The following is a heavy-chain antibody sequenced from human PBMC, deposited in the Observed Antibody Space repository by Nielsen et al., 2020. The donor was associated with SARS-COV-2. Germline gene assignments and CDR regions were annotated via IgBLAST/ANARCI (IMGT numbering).Heavy chain of an antibody. CDR2: ISYDGSNK. CDR3: AKDLALYSGYDYNMAGDYYGMDV. D-gene: IGHD5-12*01. Sequence: GESLKISCAASGFTFSSYGMHWVRQAPGKGLEWVAVISYDGSNKYYADSVKGRFTISRDNSKNTLYLQMNSLRAEDTAVYYCAKDLALYSGYDYNMAGDYYGMDVWGQGTTVTVSS. V-gene: IGHV3-30*18. J-gene: IGHJ6*02. CDR1: GFTFSSYG.